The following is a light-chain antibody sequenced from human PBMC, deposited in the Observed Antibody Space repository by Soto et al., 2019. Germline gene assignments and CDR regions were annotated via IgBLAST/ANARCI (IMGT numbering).Light chain of an antibody. CDR1: QSVSNN. V-gene: IGKV3-15*01. CDR2: DAS. Sequence: EIVMTQSPATLSLSPGERATLSCRASQSVSNNLAWYQQKPGQVPRLLIYDASIRATGIPARFSGSGSGTEFTLTISSLQSEDFAVYYCQQYNNWPRTFGQGTNLDIK. CDR3: QQYNNWPRT. J-gene: IGKJ2*01.